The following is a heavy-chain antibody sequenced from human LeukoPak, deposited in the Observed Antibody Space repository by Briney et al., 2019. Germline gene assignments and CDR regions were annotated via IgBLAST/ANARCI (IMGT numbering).Heavy chain of an antibody. CDR3: ARGYYDSSGYGGHAFDI. V-gene: IGHV4-59*01. CDR2: IYYSGST. J-gene: IGHJ3*02. D-gene: IGHD3-22*01. CDR1: GGSISSYY. Sequence: PSETLSLTCTVSGGSISSYYWSWIRQPPGKGLEWIGYIYYSGSTNYNPSLKSRVTISVDTSKNQFSLKLSSVTAADTAVYYCARGYYDSSGYGGHAFDIWGQGTMVTVSS.